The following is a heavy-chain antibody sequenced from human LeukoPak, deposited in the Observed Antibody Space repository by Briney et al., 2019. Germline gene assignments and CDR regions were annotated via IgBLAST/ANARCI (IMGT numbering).Heavy chain of an antibody. Sequence: PGGSLRLSCAASGFTVSSNYMSWVRQAPGKGLEWVSVIYSGGSTYYADSVKGRFTISRDNSKNTLYLQMNSLRAEDTAVYYCARDDTVTSHFDYWGQGTLVTVSS. CDR2: IYSGGST. J-gene: IGHJ4*02. D-gene: IGHD4-11*01. CDR1: GFTVSSNY. V-gene: IGHV3-66*01. CDR3: ARDDTVTSHFDY.